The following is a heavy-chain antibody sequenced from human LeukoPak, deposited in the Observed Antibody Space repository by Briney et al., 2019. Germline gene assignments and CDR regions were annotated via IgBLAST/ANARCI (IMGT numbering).Heavy chain of an antibody. V-gene: IGHV5-51*01. J-gene: IGHJ4*02. CDR1: GYRFSNHW. CDR3: ARSSFRGAIAAAGVDY. D-gene: IGHD6-13*01. Sequence: GESLKISCKASGYRFSNHWIGWLRQTPGKGLEWLGLIFPGDSDVRYSPSFQGQVTFSVDTSITTAYLQWSGLRTSDSAMYFCARSSFRGAIAAAGVDYLGQGTLVTVSS. CDR2: IFPGDSDV.